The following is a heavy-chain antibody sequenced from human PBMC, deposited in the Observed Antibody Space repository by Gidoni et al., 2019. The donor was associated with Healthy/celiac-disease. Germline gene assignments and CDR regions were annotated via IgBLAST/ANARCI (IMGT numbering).Heavy chain of an antibody. CDR3: ARVLRSGFLEWLWPPADAFDI. D-gene: IGHD3-3*01. V-gene: IGHV3-7*03. J-gene: IGHJ3*02. CDR1: GFTFSSYW. Sequence: EVQLVESGGGLVQPGGSLRLSCAASGFTFSSYWMSWVRQAPGKGLEWVANIKQDGSEKYYVDSVQGRFTISRDNAKNSLYLQMNSLRAEDTAVYYCARVLRSGFLEWLWPPADAFDIWGQGTMVTVSS. CDR2: IKQDGSEK.